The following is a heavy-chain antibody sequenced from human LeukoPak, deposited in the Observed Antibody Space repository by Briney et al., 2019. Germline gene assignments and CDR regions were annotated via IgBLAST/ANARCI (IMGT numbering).Heavy chain of an antibody. CDR3: ARGLGFYYGSGSYSPFFDY. CDR2: INHRGSGST. Sequence: SETLSLTCAVYGGSFSGYYWSWIRQPPGKGLEWIGEINHRGSGSTTYNPSLKSRVTMSVDTSKNQFSLKLSPVTAADTAVYYCARGLGFYYGSGSYSPFFDYWGQGALVTVSS. CDR1: GGSFSGYY. V-gene: IGHV4-34*01. D-gene: IGHD3-10*01. J-gene: IGHJ4*02.